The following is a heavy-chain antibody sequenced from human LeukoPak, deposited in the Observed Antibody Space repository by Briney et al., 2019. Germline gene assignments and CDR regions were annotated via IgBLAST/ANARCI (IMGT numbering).Heavy chain of an antibody. CDR2: ISGTGGSK. D-gene: IGHD3-22*01. J-gene: IGHJ4*02. Sequence: GGSLRLSCAASGFTFSSYAMSWVRQAPGERLEWVSTISGTGGSKYYADSVKGRFTISRDNSKNTLYLQMNSLRAEDTAVYYCAKEQSSGYYGAFDYWGQGSLVTVSS. V-gene: IGHV3-23*01. CDR3: AKEQSSGYYGAFDY. CDR1: GFTFSSYA.